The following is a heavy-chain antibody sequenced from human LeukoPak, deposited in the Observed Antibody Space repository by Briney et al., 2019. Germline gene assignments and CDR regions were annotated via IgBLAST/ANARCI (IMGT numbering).Heavy chain of an antibody. J-gene: IGHJ4*02. CDR1: GGTFSSYA. Sequence: SVKVSCKASGGTFSSYAISWVRQAPGQGREWMGGIIPIFGTANYAQKFQGRVTITTDESTSTAYMELSSLRSEDTAVYYCARASYYYDSSGYLRYWGQGTLVTVSS. CDR2: IIPIFGTA. D-gene: IGHD3-22*01. V-gene: IGHV1-69*05. CDR3: ARASYYYDSSGYLRY.